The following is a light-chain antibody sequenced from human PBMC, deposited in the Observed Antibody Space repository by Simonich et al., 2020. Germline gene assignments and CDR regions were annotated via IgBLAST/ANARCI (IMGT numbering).Light chain of an antibody. CDR2: AAS. Sequence: DIQMTQSPSAMSEFVGDRVTITCRARQGISNYLAWFQQKPGKDPKRLIYAASSLQIGVPSRCSGSGSGTEFTLTISSLQPEDFATYYCLQHNSYPRTFGQGTKVEIK. J-gene: IGKJ1*01. CDR3: LQHNSYPRT. V-gene: IGKV1-17*03. CDR1: QGISNY.